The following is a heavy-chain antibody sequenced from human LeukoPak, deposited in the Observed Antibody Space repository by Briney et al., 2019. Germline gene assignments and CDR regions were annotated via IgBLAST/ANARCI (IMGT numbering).Heavy chain of an antibody. Sequence: GGALRLSCAASGFTFSRYTMNWVRQAPGKGLEWVSTISDTNTYIYYADSVKGRFTISRDNAKNSLYLQMNSLRAEDTAVYYCARDPDRYSSGWYFDPWGQGTLVTVSS. J-gene: IGHJ5*02. CDR3: ARDPDRYSSGWYFDP. D-gene: IGHD6-19*01. CDR1: GFTFSRYT. CDR2: ISDTNTYI. V-gene: IGHV3-21*01.